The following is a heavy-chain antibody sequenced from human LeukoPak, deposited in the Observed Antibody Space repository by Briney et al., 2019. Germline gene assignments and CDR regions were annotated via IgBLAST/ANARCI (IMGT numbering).Heavy chain of an antibody. CDR2: ISNNGGST. V-gene: IGHV3-64*01. CDR3: ARGSKDTAYDY. D-gene: IGHD5-18*01. J-gene: IGHJ4*01. Sequence: GGSLRLSCAASGFTFSSYAMHWVRQAPGKGLEYVSAISNNGGSTYYANSVKGRFTISRDNSKNTLYLQMGSLRAEDMAVYYCARGSKDTAYDYWGQEPWSPSPQ. CDR1: GFTFSSYA.